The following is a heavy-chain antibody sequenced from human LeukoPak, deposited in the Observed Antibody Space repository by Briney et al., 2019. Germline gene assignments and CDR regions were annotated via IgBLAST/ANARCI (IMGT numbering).Heavy chain of an antibody. V-gene: IGHV2-5*01. D-gene: IGHD4-17*01. CDR3: AHYGDYRFLYYFDY. CDR2: IYWNDNK. Sequence: ESGPALVKPTQTLTLTCTFSGFSLSTSGVGVGWIRQPPGKALEWLVLIYWNDNKLYSPSLKSRLTITKDTSNNQVVLTMTNMDPVDTATYYCAHYGDYRFLYYFDYWGQGTLVTVSP. J-gene: IGHJ4*02. CDR1: GFSLSTSGVG.